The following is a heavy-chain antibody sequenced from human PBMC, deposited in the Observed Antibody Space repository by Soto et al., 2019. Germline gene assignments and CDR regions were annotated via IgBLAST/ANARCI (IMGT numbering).Heavy chain of an antibody. Sequence: QVHLVQSGTEVKKPGSSVKVSCKTSGDTFSNQAISWVRQAPGQGLEWMGGIIPLFDSASYAERSHDRVTISADKFTNTAYLELRSLTSEATAIYYCAASTFQSGVSGYFQLDHWGQGTLVTLAS. D-gene: IGHD3-22*01. CDR1: GDTFSNQA. CDR3: AASTFQSGVSGYFQLDH. V-gene: IGHV1-69*06. J-gene: IGHJ4*02. CDR2: IIPLFDSA.